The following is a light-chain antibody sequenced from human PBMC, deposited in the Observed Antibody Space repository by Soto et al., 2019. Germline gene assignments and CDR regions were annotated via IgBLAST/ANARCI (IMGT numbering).Light chain of an antibody. CDR1: QGITNY. J-gene: IGKJ1*01. Sequence: DIQMTQSPSSLSASVGDRVTITCRASQGITNYLAWYQQKPGKVPKLLIYTASTLQSGVPPRFSGSGSGTDFTLTISSLQPEDVATYYCQKYNSAPWTFGQGTKVDIK. CDR2: TAS. CDR3: QKYNSAPWT. V-gene: IGKV1-27*01.